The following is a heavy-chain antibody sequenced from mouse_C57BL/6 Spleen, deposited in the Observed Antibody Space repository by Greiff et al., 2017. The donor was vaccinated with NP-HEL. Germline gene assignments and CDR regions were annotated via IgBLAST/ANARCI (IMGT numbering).Heavy chain of an antibody. CDR2: IDPSDSET. CDR3: ARAEDYGSSYGYFDV. D-gene: IGHD1-1*01. Sequence: QVQLQQPGAELVRPGSSVKLSCKASGYTFTSYWMHWVKQRPIQGLEWIGNIDPSDSETHYNQKFKDKATLTVDKSSSTAYMQLSSLTSEDSAVYYCARAEDYGSSYGYFDVWGTGTTVTVSS. V-gene: IGHV1-52*01. CDR1: GYTFTSYW. J-gene: IGHJ1*03.